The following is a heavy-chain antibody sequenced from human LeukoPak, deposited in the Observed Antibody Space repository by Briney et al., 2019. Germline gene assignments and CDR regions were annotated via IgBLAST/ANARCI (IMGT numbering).Heavy chain of an antibody. Sequence: ASVKVSCKASGYTFTGYYMHWVRQAPGQGLEWMGWINPNSGGTNYAQKFQGRVTMTRDTSISTAYMELSRLRSDDTAVYYCAREPPGIAADAFDIWGQGTMVTVSS. CDR2: INPNSGGT. CDR1: GYTFTGYY. V-gene: IGHV1-2*02. D-gene: IGHD6-13*01. CDR3: AREPPGIAADAFDI. J-gene: IGHJ3*02.